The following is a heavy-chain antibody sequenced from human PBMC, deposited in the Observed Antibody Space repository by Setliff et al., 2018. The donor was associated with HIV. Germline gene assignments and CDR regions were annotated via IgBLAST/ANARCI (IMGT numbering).Heavy chain of an antibody. D-gene: IGHD2-15*01. J-gene: IGHJ5*02. CDR3: ARGQYCGGGSCYSPSYNWFDP. CDR1: GGSISTYY. Sequence: SETPSLTCTVSGGSISTYYWSWIRQPAGKGLEWIGRVSTSGSTKYNPSLKSRVTMSLDTSKNEFSLKLSSVTAADTAVYYCARGQYCGGGSCYSPSYNWFDPWGQGTLVTVSS. CDR2: VSTSGST. V-gene: IGHV4-4*07.